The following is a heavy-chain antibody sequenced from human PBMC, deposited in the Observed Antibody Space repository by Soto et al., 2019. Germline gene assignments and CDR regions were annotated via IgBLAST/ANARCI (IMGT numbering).Heavy chain of an antibody. D-gene: IGHD1-26*01. J-gene: IGHJ4*02. Sequence: EVQLVESGGDLVQPGGSLRLSCVAFGFTFNTYWMSWARQAPGKGLEWVANIKEDGSDKYYVDSVKGRFTISRANAKNLLYLPMNSLGAGDTAMYYCVTFTRGSGGDYWGQGTLVIVSS. CDR2: IKEDGSDK. CDR1: GFTFNTYW. V-gene: IGHV3-7*01. CDR3: VTFTRGSGGDY.